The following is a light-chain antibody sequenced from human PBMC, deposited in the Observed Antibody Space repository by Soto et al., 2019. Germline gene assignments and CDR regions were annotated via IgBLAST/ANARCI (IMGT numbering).Light chain of an antibody. CDR3: QQANSFPLT. Sequence: DIQMTQSPSSVSASVGDRVTITCRASQGISSWLAWYQQKPGKAPKLLIYAASRLQSGVPSRVSGSGSWTDFTPTIRSLQPEDFANSDGQQANSFPLTFGGGTKVEIK. CDR1: QGISSW. CDR2: AAS. V-gene: IGKV1-12*01. J-gene: IGKJ4*01.